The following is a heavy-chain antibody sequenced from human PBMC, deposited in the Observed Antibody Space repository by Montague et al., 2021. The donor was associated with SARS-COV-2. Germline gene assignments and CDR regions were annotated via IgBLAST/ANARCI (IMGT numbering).Heavy chain of an antibody. CDR2: ISSSGGGSTK. CDR1: GFIFSSYE. J-gene: IGHJ6*02. Sequence: SLRLSCAASGFIFSSYEMNWVRQAPGKGLEWISYISSSGGGSTKHYTESVKGRFTISRDNAKNSLYLQMNSLRVGDTAIYYCARDRDWDDWCGMDVWGQGTTVTVSS. D-gene: IGHD2-21*01. V-gene: IGHV3-48*03. CDR3: ARDRDWDDWCGMDV.